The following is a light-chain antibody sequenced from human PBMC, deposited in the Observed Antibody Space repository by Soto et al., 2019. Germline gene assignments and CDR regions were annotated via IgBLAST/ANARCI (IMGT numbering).Light chain of an antibody. J-gene: IGLJ1*01. CDR2: DVS. V-gene: IGLV2-14*03. Sequence: QSALTQPASVSGSPGLSITISCTGTSSDVGAYNFVSWYQQHPDKAPKLMIFDVSNRPSGVSNRFSGSKSGNTASLTISGLQSEDEAEYYCGSYTTSSYYVFGTGTKVTVL. CDR3: GSYTTSSYYV. CDR1: SSDVGAYNF.